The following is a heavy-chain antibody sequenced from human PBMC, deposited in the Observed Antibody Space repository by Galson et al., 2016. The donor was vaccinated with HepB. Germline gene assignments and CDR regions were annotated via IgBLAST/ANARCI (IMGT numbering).Heavy chain of an antibody. J-gene: IGHJ6*02. CDR2: INGDGSIT. D-gene: IGHD1-7*01. CDR1: GFTFSSHW. V-gene: IGHV3-74*01. CDR3: VRGTVDKPVLDV. Sequence: SLRLSCAASGFTFSSHWIHWVRQGPGKGLVWVSRINGDGSITTYADSVKGRFTISRDNAKNTLYLQMNSLRAADTAVYYCVRGTVDKPVLDVWGQGTTVTVSS.